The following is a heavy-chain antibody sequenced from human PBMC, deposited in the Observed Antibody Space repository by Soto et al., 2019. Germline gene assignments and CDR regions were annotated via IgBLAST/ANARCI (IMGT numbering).Heavy chain of an antibody. V-gene: IGHV1-18*01. CDR2: ISAYEGKT. J-gene: IGHJ6*02. Sequence: EASVKVSCKASGYIFTSFGISWVRQAPGQGLEWMGWISAYEGKTNHARDFQDRVTLSTDTSTSAAYMELRSLTSDDTAVYYCGTRKRWNDGGYYQYVIDVWG. D-gene: IGHD1-1*01. CDR3: GTRKRWNDGGYYQYVIDV. CDR1: GYIFTSFG.